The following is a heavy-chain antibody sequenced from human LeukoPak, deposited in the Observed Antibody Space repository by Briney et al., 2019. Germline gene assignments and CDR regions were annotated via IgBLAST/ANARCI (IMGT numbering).Heavy chain of an antibody. J-gene: IGHJ4*02. D-gene: IGHD6-19*01. V-gene: IGHV3-7*01. Sequence: GGSLRLSCIASGFNFGDSWMRSVRQAPGKGLGWVANIKGEGSKKTYVDSVRGRFTISRDKAKNSLYLPMNSLSVEDTAVYFCLRDAGWCRGDYWGQGTLVSVSS. CDR3: LRDAGWCRGDY. CDR2: IKGEGSKK. CDR1: GFNFGDSW.